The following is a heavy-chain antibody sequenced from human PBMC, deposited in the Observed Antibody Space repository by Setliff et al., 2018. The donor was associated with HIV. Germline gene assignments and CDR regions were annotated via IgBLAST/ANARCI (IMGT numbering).Heavy chain of an antibody. CDR2: INPSGGST. D-gene: IGHD1-26*01. J-gene: IGHJ4*02. CDR1: GYTFTNYY. CDR3: ARGWEGGMDY. V-gene: IGHV1-46*01. Sequence: GASVKVSCKASGYTFTNYYLHWVRQAPGQGLEWMGWINPSGGSTWYAQKFQGRVTMTGDTSTNTLYMELSSLRSEDTAVYYCARGWEGGMDYWGQGTLVTVSS.